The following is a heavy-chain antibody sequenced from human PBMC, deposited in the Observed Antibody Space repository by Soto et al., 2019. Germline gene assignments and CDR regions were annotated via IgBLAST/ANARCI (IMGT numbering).Heavy chain of an antibody. CDR2: ISPYSGYT. V-gene: IGHV1-18*01. CDR1: GYSFMKYG. D-gene: IGHD2-2*01. Sequence: ASVKVSCKGFGYSFMKYGINWVRQAPGQGLEWVGWISPYSGYTHSAQKFHGRLTLTTDTAASTAYMELRILRSADTALYYCAREASLLIPAAHPSRFDSWGQGTLVTVYS. J-gene: IGHJ4*02. CDR3: AREASLLIPAAHPSRFDS.